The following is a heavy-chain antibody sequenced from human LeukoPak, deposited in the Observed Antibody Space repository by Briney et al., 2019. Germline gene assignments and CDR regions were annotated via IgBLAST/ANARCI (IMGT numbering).Heavy chain of an antibody. D-gene: IGHD2-15*01. CDR3: AATKIGVVGSYFDY. CDR1: GYTFTGYY. CDR2: INPNSGGT. Sequence: ASVKVSCKASGYTFTGYYIHWARLAPGQGLEWMGWINPNSGGTNYAQKFQGRVTMTRDTSISTAYTELSRLRSDDTAVYYCAATKIGVVGSYFDYWGQGTLVTVSS. V-gene: IGHV1-2*02. J-gene: IGHJ4*02.